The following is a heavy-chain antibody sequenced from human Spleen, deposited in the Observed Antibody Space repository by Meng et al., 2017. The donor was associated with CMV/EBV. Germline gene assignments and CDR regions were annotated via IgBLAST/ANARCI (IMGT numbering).Heavy chain of an antibody. CDR1: YTFTRYG. J-gene: IGHJ4*02. D-gene: IGHD3-10*01. CDR3: AREGDTQRGYFSPLDY. CDR2: ISGYNGET. Sequence: YTFTRYGISWVRQAPGQGLEWMGLISGYNGETKYAQKFQGRVTMTTDTSTSTAYMELRSLRSDDTAVYYCAREGDTQRGYFSPLDYWGLGTLVTVSS. V-gene: IGHV1-18*01.